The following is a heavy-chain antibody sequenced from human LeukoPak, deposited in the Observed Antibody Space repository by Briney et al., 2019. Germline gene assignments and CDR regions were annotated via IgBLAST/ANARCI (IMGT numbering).Heavy chain of an antibody. CDR1: GYTFTGYY. Sequence: GASVKVSCKASGYTFTGYYMHWVRQAPGQGLEWMGWINPNSGGTNYAQKFQGRVTMTRDTSISTAYMELSRLRSDDTAVYYCAREESYDSSGYGEEATAFDYWGQGTLVTVSS. CDR3: AREESYDSSGYGEEATAFDY. D-gene: IGHD3-22*01. CDR2: INPNSGGT. V-gene: IGHV1-2*02. J-gene: IGHJ4*02.